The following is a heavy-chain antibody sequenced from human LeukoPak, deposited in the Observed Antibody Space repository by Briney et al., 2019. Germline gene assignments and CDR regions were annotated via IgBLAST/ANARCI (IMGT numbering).Heavy chain of an antibody. CDR2: IYYSGST. CDR3: ARDPFRYYYDGSGYYKTN. V-gene: IGHV4-31*03. J-gene: IGHJ4*02. Sequence: SETLSLTCTVSGGSISSGGYYWSWIRQHPGKGLEWIGYIYYSGSTYYNPSLKSRVTISVDTSKNQFSLKLSSVTAADTAVYYCARDPFRYYYDGSGYYKTNWGQGTLVTVSS. D-gene: IGHD3-22*01. CDR1: GGSISSGGYY.